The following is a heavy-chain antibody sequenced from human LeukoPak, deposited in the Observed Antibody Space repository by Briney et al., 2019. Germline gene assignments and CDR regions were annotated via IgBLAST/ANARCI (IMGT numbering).Heavy chain of an antibody. CDR3: ARGYYYDSSGYYNY. J-gene: IGHJ4*02. Sequence: GSSVTVSCKASVGTFSIYAISWVRQAPGQGLEWMGRIIPILGIANYAHKFQGRVTITADKSTSTAYMELSSLRSEDTAVYYCARGYYYDSSGYYNYWGQGTLVTVSS. CDR2: IIPILGIA. V-gene: IGHV1-69*04. D-gene: IGHD3-22*01. CDR1: VGTFSIYA.